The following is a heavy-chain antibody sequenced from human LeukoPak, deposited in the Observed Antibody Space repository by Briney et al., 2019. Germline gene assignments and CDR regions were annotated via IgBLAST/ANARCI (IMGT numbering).Heavy chain of an antibody. Sequence: GGSLRLSCAASGFTFSSYLMSWVRQAPGKGLEWVANIKQDGSEKYYVDSAKGRFTISRDNAKNSLYLQMNSLRAEDTAVYYCARDRSSSGASDYWGQGTLVTVSS. CDR3: ARDRSSSGASDY. J-gene: IGHJ4*02. D-gene: IGHD6-6*01. CDR2: IKQDGSEK. CDR1: GFTFSSYL. V-gene: IGHV3-7*01.